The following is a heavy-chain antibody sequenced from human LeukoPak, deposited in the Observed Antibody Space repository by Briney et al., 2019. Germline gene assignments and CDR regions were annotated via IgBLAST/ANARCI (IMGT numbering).Heavy chain of an antibody. CDR1: AGSISSNRYY. Sequence: SETLSLTCTVSAGSISSNRYYWGWIRQPPGKGLEWIASIYLSGDTYYNPSLKSRVTISVDTSKNQFSLKLRSVTAADTAVYYCARHEHIYGLLSYFDYWGQGTLVTVSS. CDR3: ARHEHIYGLLSYFDY. CDR2: IYLSGDT. D-gene: IGHD5-18*01. V-gene: IGHV4-39*01. J-gene: IGHJ4*02.